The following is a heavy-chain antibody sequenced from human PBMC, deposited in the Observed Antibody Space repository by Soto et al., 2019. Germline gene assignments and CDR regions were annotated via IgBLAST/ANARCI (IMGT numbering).Heavy chain of an antibody. CDR3: ARDYYDSSGYYYAYYGMDV. V-gene: IGHV1-46*01. Sequence: ASVKVSCKASGYTFTSYYTHWVRQAPGQGLEWMGRINPIVGSASYAQKFQGRVTITADESTSTAYMELSSLRSEDTAVYYCARDYYDSSGYYYAYYGMDVWGQGTTVTVSS. D-gene: IGHD3-22*01. J-gene: IGHJ6*02. CDR2: INPIVGSA. CDR1: GYTFTSYY.